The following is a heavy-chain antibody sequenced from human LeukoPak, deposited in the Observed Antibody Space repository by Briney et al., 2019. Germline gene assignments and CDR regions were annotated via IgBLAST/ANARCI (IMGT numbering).Heavy chain of an antibody. CDR3: TREPSGTYWYFDL. Sequence: GGSLRLSCAASGFTFSSYSMNWVRQAPGKGLEWASSISSSSSYIYYADSVKGRFTISRDNAKNTLYLQMNSLRAEDTAVYYCTREPSGTYWYFDLWGRGTLVTVSS. CDR1: GFTFSSYS. CDR2: ISSSSSYI. D-gene: IGHD1-26*01. J-gene: IGHJ2*01. V-gene: IGHV3-21*01.